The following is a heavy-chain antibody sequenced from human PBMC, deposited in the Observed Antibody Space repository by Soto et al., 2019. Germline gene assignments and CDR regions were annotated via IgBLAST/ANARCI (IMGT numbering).Heavy chain of an antibody. CDR3: ARDTYGSGSTP. J-gene: IGHJ4*02. Sequence: QVQLVQSGAEVKKPGSSVKVSCKASGGTFSSYTISWVRQAPGQGLEWMGRIIPILGIANYAQKFQGRVTITADKSTSTAYMKLRSLRSEATAVYYCARDTYGSGSTPWGRGPLVPVSS. V-gene: IGHV1-69*08. CDR2: IIPILGIA. CDR1: GGTFSSYT. D-gene: IGHD3-10*01.